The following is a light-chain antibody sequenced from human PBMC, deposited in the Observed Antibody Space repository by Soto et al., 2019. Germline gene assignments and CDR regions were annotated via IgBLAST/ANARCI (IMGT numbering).Light chain of an antibody. CDR3: QAWDSSTVV. J-gene: IGLJ2*01. CDR1: KMGDKY. CDR2: QDS. Sequence: SSELTQPPSVSVSPGQTASITCSGDKMGDKYACWYQQKQGQSPVLVIYQDSKRPSGLPERFSCSNSGNTATLTISGTQAMDEADYYCQAWDSSTVVFGGGTKVTVL. V-gene: IGLV3-1*01.